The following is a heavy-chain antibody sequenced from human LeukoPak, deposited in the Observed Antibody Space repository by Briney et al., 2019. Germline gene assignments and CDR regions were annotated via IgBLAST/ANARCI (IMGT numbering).Heavy chain of an antibody. CDR3: ARVYYYGSGSYAFDI. D-gene: IGHD3-10*01. CDR2: LFHTGST. Sequence: MPSQTLSLTCTVSGGSISSGGYYWSWIRQPRGKGLEWIGYLFHTGSTYYKPSLKSRVTISVDKARNQFSLRLNSVTAADTAVYYCARVYYYGSGSYAFDIWGQGTMVTVSS. J-gene: IGHJ3*02. V-gene: IGHV4-30-2*01. CDR1: GGSISSGGYY.